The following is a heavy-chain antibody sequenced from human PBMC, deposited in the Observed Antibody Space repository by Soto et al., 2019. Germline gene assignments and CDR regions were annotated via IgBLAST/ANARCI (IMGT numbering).Heavy chain of an antibody. CDR1: GFTFSSYG. CDR2: ISYDGSNK. CDR3: AKTTWIQLWLAFDY. Sequence: QVQLVESGGGVVQPGRSLRLSCAASGFTFSSYGMHWVRQAPGKGLEWVAVISYDGSNKYYADSVKGRFTISRDNSKNTLYLQMNSLRAEDTAMYYCAKTTWIQLWLAFDYWGQGTLVTVSS. V-gene: IGHV3-30*18. D-gene: IGHD5-18*01. J-gene: IGHJ4*02.